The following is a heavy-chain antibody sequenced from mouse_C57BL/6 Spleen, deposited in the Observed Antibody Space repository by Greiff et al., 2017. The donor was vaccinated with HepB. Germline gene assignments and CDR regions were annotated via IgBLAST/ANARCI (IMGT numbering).Heavy chain of an antibody. V-gene: IGHV1-59*01. CDR3: ARDHGSSLPAMDY. Sequence: QVQLQQPGAELVRPGTSVKLSCKASGYTFTSYWMHWVKQRPGQGLEWIGVIDPSDSYTNYNQKFKGKATLTVDTSSSTAYMQLSSLTSEDSAVYYCARDHGSSLPAMDYWGQGTSVTVSS. J-gene: IGHJ4*01. D-gene: IGHD1-1*01. CDR2: IDPSDSYT. CDR1: GYTFTSYW.